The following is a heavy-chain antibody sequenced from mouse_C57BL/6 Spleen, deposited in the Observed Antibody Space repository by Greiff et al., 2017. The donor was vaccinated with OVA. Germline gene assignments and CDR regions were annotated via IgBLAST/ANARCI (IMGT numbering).Heavy chain of an antibody. CDR1: GYSITSGYY. Sequence: DVQLQESGPGLVKPSQSLSLTCSVTGYSITSGYYWNWIRQFPGNKLEWMGYISYDGSNNYNPSLKNRISITRDTSKNQFFLKLNSVTTEDTATYYCARGWSYWYFDVWGTGTTVTVSS. CDR2: ISYDGSN. D-gene: IGHD2-3*01. V-gene: IGHV3-6*01. J-gene: IGHJ1*03. CDR3: ARGWSYWYFDV.